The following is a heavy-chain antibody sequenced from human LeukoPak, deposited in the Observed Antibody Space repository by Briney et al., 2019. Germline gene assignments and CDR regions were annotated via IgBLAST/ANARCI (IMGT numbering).Heavy chain of an antibody. CDR1: GYTFTSYG. CDR2: ISAYNGNT. CDR3: ASGSSGWYKGDFDY. D-gene: IGHD6-19*01. V-gene: IGHV1-18*01. J-gene: IGHJ4*02. Sequence: ASVKVSCKASGYTFTSYGISWVRQAPGQGLEWMGWISAYNGNTNYAQKLQGRVTMTTDTSTSTAYVELRSLRSDDTAVYYCASGSSGWYKGDFDYWGQGTLVTVSS.